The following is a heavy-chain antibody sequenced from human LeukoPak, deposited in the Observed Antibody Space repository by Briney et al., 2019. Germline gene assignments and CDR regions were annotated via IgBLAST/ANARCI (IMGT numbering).Heavy chain of an antibody. CDR3: ARAVLLWFGESQNYGMDV. CDR2: ISAYNGNT. Sequence: GASVKVSCKASGYTFTSYGISWVRQAPGQRLEWMGWISAYNGNTNYAQKLQGRVTMTTDTSTSTAYMELRSLRSDDTAVYYCARAVLLWFGESQNYGMDVWGKGTTVTVSS. D-gene: IGHD3-10*01. CDR1: GYTFTSYG. J-gene: IGHJ6*04. V-gene: IGHV1-18*04.